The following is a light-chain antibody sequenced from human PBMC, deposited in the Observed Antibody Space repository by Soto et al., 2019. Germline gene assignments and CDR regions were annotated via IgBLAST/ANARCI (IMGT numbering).Light chain of an antibody. CDR2: DAS. CDR3: QQRTNWPPLT. Sequence: EIVLRQSPATLSLSPGERATLSCRASQSVGSSLAWYQQKPGQPPRLLIYDASNRATGIPARFSGSGSGTDFTLTISSLEPEDFAVYYCQQRTNWPPLTFGGGTKVEIK. V-gene: IGKV3-11*01. CDR1: QSVGSS. J-gene: IGKJ4*01.